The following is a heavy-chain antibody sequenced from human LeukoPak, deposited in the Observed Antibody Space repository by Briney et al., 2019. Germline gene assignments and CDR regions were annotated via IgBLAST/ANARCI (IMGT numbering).Heavy chain of an antibody. V-gene: IGHV3-23*01. CDR1: GFTFSNYA. CDR3: AKARLVRGVIMTPFYFDY. D-gene: IGHD3-10*01. CDR2: ISGSAGST. Sequence: GGSLRLSCAASGFTFSNYAMSWVRQAPGKGLEWVSAISGSAGSTYYADSVKGRFTISRDNSRNTLYLQMNSLRAEDTAVYYCAKARLVRGVIMTPFYFDYWGQGTLVTLSS. J-gene: IGHJ4*02.